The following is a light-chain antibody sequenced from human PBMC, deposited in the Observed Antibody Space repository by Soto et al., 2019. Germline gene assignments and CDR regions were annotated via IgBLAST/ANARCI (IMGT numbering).Light chain of an antibody. CDR2: GAS. Sequence: IVLTQSPAPLPVSPGEPATLSFRAGQSINNNLAGYQQKPGQAPRLLIYGASTRDAVTPARFSGDGSGSDFTLCVSSLQSDGWAVYLCQGYNNWLYAFGQGNKLEI. V-gene: IGKV3-15*01. J-gene: IGKJ2*01. CDR3: QGYNNWLYA. CDR1: QSINNN.